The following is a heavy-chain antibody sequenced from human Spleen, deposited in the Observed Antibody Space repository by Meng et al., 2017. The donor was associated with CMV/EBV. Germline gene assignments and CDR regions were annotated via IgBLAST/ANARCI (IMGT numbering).Heavy chain of an antibody. CDR2: ISGGGGSS. J-gene: IGHJ4*02. V-gene: IGHV3-23*01. CDR1: GFTFSAYA. D-gene: IGHD2-2*01. CDR3: ARAIDKLGYCTSASCYYFDS. Sequence: GGSLRLSCAASGFTFSAYAMSWVRQAPGKGLEWVSTISGGGGSSYYADSVKGRFTISRDNSKSTLYPQMNSLRAEDTATYYCARAIDKLGYCTSASCYYFDSWGQGTLVTVSS.